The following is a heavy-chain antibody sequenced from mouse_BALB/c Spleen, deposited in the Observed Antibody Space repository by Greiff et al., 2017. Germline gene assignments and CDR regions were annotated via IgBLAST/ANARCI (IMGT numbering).Heavy chain of an antibody. CDR3: ARHDAMDY. Sequence: VQLQQSGAELVKPGASVKLSCTASGFNINDTYMHWVKQRPEQGLEWIGRIDPANGNTKYDPKFQGKATITADTSSNTAYLQLSSLTSEDTAVYYCARHDAMDYWGQGTSVTVST. V-gene: IGHV14-3*02. J-gene: IGHJ4*01. CDR2: IDPANGNT. CDR1: GFNINDTY.